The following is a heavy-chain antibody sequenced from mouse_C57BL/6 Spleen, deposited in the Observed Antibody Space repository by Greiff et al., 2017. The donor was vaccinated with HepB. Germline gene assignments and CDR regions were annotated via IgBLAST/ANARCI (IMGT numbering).Heavy chain of an antibody. CDR3: ARGYYCSSYGCYFGV. CDR2: INPNNGGT. Sequence: EVQLQQSGPELVKPGASVKLPCKASGYTFTDYYMDWVKQSHGQSLEWIGEINPNNGGTIYNQKFKGKATLTVDKSSSTAYMELRSLTSEDTAVYYCARGYYCSSYGCYFGVWGTGTTVTVSS. V-gene: IGHV1-18*01. CDR1: GYTFTDYY. J-gene: IGHJ1*03. D-gene: IGHD1-1*01.